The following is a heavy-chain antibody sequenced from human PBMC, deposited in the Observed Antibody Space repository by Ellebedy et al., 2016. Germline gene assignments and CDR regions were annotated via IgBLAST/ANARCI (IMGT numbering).Heavy chain of an antibody. CDR2: IGGSDSST. V-gene: IGHV3-23*01. Sequence: GGSLRLSXAGSGFTFSSYSMTWVRQAPGKGLEWVSAIGGSDSSTYYADSVKGRFTISRDNSKNTVYLQMNSLRAEDTAVYYCAKGRPISNYPFRYYYYYYMDLWGKGTTVTVSS. CDR1: GFTFSSYS. CDR3: AKGRPISNYPFRYYYYYYMDL. J-gene: IGHJ6*03. D-gene: IGHD4-11*01.